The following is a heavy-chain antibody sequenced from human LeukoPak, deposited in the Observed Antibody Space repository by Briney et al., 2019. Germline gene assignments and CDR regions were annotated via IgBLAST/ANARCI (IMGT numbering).Heavy chain of an antibody. J-gene: IGHJ4*02. D-gene: IGHD5-24*01. V-gene: IGHV3-21*01. CDR3: ARDGYNGDFDY. CDR2: ISSSSSYI. CDR1: GFTFSSYS. Sequence: SGGSLRLSCAASGFTFSSYSMNWVRQAPGKVLEWVSSISSSSSYIYYADSVKGRFTISRDNAKNSLYLQMNSLRAEDTAVYYCARDGYNGDFDYWGQGTLVTVSS.